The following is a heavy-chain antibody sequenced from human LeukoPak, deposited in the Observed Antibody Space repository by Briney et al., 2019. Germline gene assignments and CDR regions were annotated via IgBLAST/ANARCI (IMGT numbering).Heavy chain of an antibody. Sequence: GGSLRLSCAASGFTFSSYAMSWVRQAPGKGLEWVSGISGSGGSTYYADSVKGRFTISRDNSKNTLYLQMNSLRAEDTAVYYCGIAAQYYFDYWGQGTLVTVSS. D-gene: IGHD6-6*01. CDR2: ISGSGGST. J-gene: IGHJ4*02. V-gene: IGHV3-23*01. CDR3: GIAAQYYFDY. CDR1: GFTFSSYA.